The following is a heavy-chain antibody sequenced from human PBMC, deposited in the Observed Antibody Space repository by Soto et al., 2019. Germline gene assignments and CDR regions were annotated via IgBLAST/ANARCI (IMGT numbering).Heavy chain of an antibody. J-gene: IGHJ4*02. CDR1: GFTFSSYG. CDR3: ARDLRTTELVGDY. Sequence: PGGSLRLSCAASGFTFSSYGMHWVRQAPGKGLEWVAVIWYDGSNKYYADSVKGRFTISRDNSKNTLYLQMNSLRAEDTAVYYCARDLRTTELVGDYWGQGTLVTVSS. D-gene: IGHD1-26*01. CDR2: IWYDGSNK. V-gene: IGHV3-33*01.